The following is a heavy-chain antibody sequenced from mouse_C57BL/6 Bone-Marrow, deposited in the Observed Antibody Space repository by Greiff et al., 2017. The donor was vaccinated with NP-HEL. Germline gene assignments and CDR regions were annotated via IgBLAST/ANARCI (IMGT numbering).Heavy chain of an antibody. Sequence: VQLQQSGAELARPGASLKMSCKASGYTFPSHTMHWVKQRPGQGLELIGYINPSSGYTKYNQKFKDKATLTADKSSITAYMQLSRLTSEDSAVYYCARRGFAYGGRGTLVTVSA. CDR2: INPSSGYT. V-gene: IGHV1-4*01. J-gene: IGHJ3*01. CDR1: GYTFPSHT. CDR3: ARRGFAY.